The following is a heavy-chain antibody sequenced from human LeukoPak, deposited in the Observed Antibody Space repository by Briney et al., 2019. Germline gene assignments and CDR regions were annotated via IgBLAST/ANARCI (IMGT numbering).Heavy chain of an antibody. CDR1: GYSFTSQD. CDR2: INPDNGYT. J-gene: IGHJ3*01. CDR3: ARGSMTAAFDV. Sequence: ASVKVSCKASGYSFTSQDMHWVRQAPGQRLEWLGCINPDNGYTTYSQEFQGRVTITRDTSASTAYMELRSLRSDDTAVYYCARGSMTAAFDVWGQGTMVTVSS. V-gene: IGHV1-3*01.